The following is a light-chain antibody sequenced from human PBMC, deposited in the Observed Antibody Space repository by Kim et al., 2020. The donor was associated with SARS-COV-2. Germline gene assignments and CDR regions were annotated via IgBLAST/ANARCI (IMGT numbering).Light chain of an antibody. CDR2: VGTGGIVG. J-gene: IGLJ2*01. Sequence: ELTQPPSASASLGASVTLTCTLSSGYSNYKVDWYQQRPGKGPRFVMRVGTGGIVGSKGDGIPDRFSVLGSGLNRYLTIKNIQEEDESDYHCGADHGSGSNFVSVVFGGGT. CDR1: SGYSNYK. V-gene: IGLV9-49*01. CDR3: GADHGSGSNFVSVV.